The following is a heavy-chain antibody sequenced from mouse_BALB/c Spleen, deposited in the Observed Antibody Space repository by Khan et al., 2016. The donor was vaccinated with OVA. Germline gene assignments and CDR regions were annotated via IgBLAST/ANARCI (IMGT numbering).Heavy chain of an antibody. V-gene: IGHV1-81*01. CDR2: IYPGSNNT. CDR3: ARGGYGTSGAY. Sequence: QVQLQQSGPELVKPGASVKMSCKASVYTFTDYVLTWVKQRTGQGLEWIGEIYPGSNNTYYNEKFKGKATLTADKSSNTAYIQLSSLTFEDSAVYFCARGGYGTSGAYWGQGTLVTVSA. J-gene: IGHJ3*01. D-gene: IGHD1-1*01. CDR1: VYTFTDYV.